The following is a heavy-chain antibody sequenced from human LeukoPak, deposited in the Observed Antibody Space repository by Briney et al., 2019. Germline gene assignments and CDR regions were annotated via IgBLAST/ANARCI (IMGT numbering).Heavy chain of an antibody. CDR3: ARVAPGYCSSTSCYRRYFDY. D-gene: IGHD2-2*01. CDR1: GGSISSSSYY. CDR2: IYYSGST. J-gene: IGHJ4*02. Sequence: SETLSLTCTVSGGSISSSSYYWGWIRQPPGKGLEWIGSIYYSGSTYYNPSLKSRVTISVDTSKNQFSLKLSSVTAADTAVYYCARVAPGYCSSTSCYRRYFDYWGQGTLVTVSS. V-gene: IGHV4-39*01.